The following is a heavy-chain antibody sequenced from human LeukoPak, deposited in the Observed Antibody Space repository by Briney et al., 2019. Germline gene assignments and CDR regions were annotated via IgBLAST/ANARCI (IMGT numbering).Heavy chain of an antibody. CDR2: IIPILGIA. D-gene: IGHD2-2*01. CDR1: GYTFTRYG. CDR3: ASPLLYCSSTSCSDAFDI. V-gene: IGHV1-69*04. Sequence: ASVKVSCKASGYTFTRYGISWVRQAPGQGLEWMGRIIPILGIANNAQKFQGRVTITADKSTSTAYMELSSLRSEDTAVYYCASPLLYCSSTSCSDAFDIWGQGTMVTVSS. J-gene: IGHJ3*02.